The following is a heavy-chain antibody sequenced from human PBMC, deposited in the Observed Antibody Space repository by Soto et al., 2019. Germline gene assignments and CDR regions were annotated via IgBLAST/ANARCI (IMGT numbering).Heavy chain of an antibody. J-gene: IGHJ4*02. CDR1: GFTFSSYS. CDR3: ARGGGCSGGSCNFDY. D-gene: IGHD2-15*01. Sequence: EVQLVESGGGLVQPGGSLRLSCAASGFTFSSYSMNWVRQAPGKGLEWVSYISSSSSTIYYADSVKGRFTISRDNDNNALYLQMNSLRAEDTAVYYCARGGGCSGGSCNFDYWGQGTLVTVSS. CDR2: ISSSSSTI. V-gene: IGHV3-48*01.